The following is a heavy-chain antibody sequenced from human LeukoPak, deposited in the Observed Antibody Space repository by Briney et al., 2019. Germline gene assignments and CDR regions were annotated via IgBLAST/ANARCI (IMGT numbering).Heavy chain of an antibody. CDR2: TYYRSTWYD. V-gene: IGHV6-1*01. J-gene: IGHJ5*02. CDR3: ARRLTQYDCFDP. D-gene: IGHD2-2*01. CDR1: GDSVSSSSVT. Sequence: SQALSLTCAISGDSVSSSSVTWNWIRQSPSRGLEWLGRTYYRSTWYDDYAVSVRGRITVNPDTSKNQFSLHLNSVTPEDTAVYYCARRLTQYDCFDPWGQGILVTVSS.